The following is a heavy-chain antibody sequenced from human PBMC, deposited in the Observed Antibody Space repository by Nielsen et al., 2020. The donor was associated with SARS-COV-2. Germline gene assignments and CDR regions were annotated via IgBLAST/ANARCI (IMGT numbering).Heavy chain of an antibody. CDR2: VSHSGSI. CDR1: GGSVSSNDW. Sequence: TLSLTCAVSGGSVSSNDWWTWVRQSPGKGLAWIGEVSHSGSINYNPSLKSRVTLSMDKSKRQFSLRLTSVSAADTAVYFCARGDLVVVPSPILGLGPFFYYFYLDVWGKGTTVIVSS. J-gene: IGHJ6*03. CDR3: ARGDLVVVPSPILGLGPFFYYFYLDV. V-gene: IGHV4-4*01. D-gene: IGHD2-2*01.